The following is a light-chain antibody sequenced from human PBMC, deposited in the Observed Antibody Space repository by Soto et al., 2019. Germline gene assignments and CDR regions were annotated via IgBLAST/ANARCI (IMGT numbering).Light chain of an antibody. CDR3: QQYDNLPTWT. CDR1: QDISNY. J-gene: IGKJ1*01. Sequence: DIQMTQSPSSLSASVGDRVTITCQASQDISNYLNWYQQKPGKAPKLLIYDASNLETAVPSRFSGSGSGTDFTFTISSLQPEDIATYYCQQYDNLPTWTFGQGNQVEIK. V-gene: IGKV1-33*01. CDR2: DAS.